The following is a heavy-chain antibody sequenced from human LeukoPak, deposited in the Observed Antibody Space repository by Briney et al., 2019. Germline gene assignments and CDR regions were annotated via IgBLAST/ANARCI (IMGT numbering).Heavy chain of an antibody. J-gene: IGHJ4*02. CDR3: ARGVDAGVDY. Sequence: GASVKVSCTASGYTFNSYDMNWVRQATGQGREWMGWMSPNSGNTGYAQKFQGRVTMTRDSSTSTAFMELSSLTSEDTAMYFCARGVDAGVDYWGQGTLVTVSS. V-gene: IGHV1-8*01. D-gene: IGHD7-27*01. CDR1: GYTFNSYD. CDR2: MSPNSGNT.